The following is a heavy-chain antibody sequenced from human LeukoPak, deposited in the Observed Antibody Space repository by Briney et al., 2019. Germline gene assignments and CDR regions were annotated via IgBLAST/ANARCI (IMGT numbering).Heavy chain of an antibody. CDR1: GGSISGYY. J-gene: IGHJ6*03. D-gene: IGHD2-8*01. CDR3: AREVMVYTIPLNYYYMDV. Sequence: SETLSLTCTVSGGSISGYYWSWIRQPPGKRLEWIGCIYYSGSTNYNPSLKSRVTLSVDTSKNQFSLKLSSVTAADTAVYYCAREVMVYTIPLNYYYMDVWGRGTTVTVSS. CDR2: IYYSGST. V-gene: IGHV4-59*01.